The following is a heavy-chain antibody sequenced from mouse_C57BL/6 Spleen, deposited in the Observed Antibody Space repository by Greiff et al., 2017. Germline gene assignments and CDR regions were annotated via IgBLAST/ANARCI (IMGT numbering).Heavy chain of an antibody. Sequence: EVHLVESGGGLVKPGGSLKLSCAASGFTFSSYAMSWVRQTPEKRLEWVATISDGGSYTYYPDNVKGRFTISRDNAKNNLYLQMSHLKSEDTAMYYCARDLYYGKGDYFDYWGQGTTLTVSS. D-gene: IGHD2-1*01. CDR3: ARDLYYGKGDYFDY. V-gene: IGHV5-4*01. CDR2: ISDGGSYT. CDR1: GFTFSSYA. J-gene: IGHJ2*01.